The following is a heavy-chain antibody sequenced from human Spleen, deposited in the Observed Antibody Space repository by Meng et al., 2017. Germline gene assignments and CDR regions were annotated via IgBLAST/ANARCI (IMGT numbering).Heavy chain of an antibody. CDR1: GYTFTGYY. D-gene: IGHD2-2*01. V-gene: IGHV7-4-1*02. J-gene: IGHJ4*02. CDR3: TRDGYSDCSSTSCFDY. Sequence: ASVKVSCKASGYTFTGYYMYWVRQAPGQGLEWMGWINSVTGNPTYARGFTGRFVFSLDTSVSTAYLQISSLKTDDTAMYYCTRDGYSDCSSTSCFDYWGQGTLVTVSS. CDR2: INSVTGNP.